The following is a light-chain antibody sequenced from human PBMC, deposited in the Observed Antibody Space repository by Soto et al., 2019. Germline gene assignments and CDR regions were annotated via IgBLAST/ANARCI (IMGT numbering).Light chain of an antibody. CDR1: SSNIGSNT. CDR3: AAWDDSLNGWV. J-gene: IGLJ3*02. V-gene: IGLV1-44*01. CDR2: SNN. Sequence: QSVLTQPPSASGTPGQRVTISCSGSSSNIGSNTVNWYQQLPGTAPKLLIYSNNQRPSGVPDRFSGSKSGTSASLAISGLQSEEYADYYCAAWDDSLNGWVFGGGTKLTVL.